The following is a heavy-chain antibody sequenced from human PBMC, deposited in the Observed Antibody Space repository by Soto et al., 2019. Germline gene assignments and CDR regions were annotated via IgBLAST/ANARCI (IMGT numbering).Heavy chain of an antibody. CDR2: INPNSGGT. J-gene: IGHJ6*02. CDR3: AREDYVTGTTRYGLDV. V-gene: IGHV1-2*04. Sequence: ASVKVSCKTSGYTFTGSYIHWVRQAPGQGLEWMGWINPNSGGTDYAQKFQGWVTMTWDTSLSTAYMELSRLRSDDTAVYYCAREDYVTGTTRYGLDVWGQGTTVTVSS. CDR1: GYTFTGSY. D-gene: IGHD1-7*01.